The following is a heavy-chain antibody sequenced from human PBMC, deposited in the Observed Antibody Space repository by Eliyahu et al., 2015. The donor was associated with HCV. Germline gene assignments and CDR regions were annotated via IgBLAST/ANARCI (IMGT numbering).Heavy chain of an antibody. J-gene: IGHJ4*02. CDR3: VRDRGGSYPGYVDY. Sequence: EVQLVESGGGLVKPGGXXRLXCAASGFTFXSYNMNWVRQAPGKGLXWVSSVSSSSSYIYYADSVKGRFTISRDNAKNSLYLQMNSLRAEDTAVYYCVRDRGGSYPGYVDYWGQGTLVTVSS. CDR1: GFTFXSYN. D-gene: IGHD1-26*01. CDR2: VSSSSSYI. V-gene: IGHV3-21*01.